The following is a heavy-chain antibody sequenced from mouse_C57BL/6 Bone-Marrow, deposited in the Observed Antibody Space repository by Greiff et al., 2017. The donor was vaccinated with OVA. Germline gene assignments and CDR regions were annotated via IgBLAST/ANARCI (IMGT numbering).Heavy chain of an antibody. CDR2: INYDGSST. CDR3: ARDQWTYFDF. V-gene: IGHV5-16*01. Sequence: EVKLVESEGGLVQPGSSMKLSCTASGFSFSDYYMACVRQVPEKGLEWVANINYDGSSTYYLDSLKSRFIISRDNAKNILYLQMSSLKSEDTATYYCARDQWTYFDFWGTGTTVTVSS. J-gene: IGHJ1*03. CDR1: GFSFSDYY.